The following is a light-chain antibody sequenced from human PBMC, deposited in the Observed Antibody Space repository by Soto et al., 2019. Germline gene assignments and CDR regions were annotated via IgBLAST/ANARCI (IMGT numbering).Light chain of an antibody. Sequence: EIVMTQSPATLSVSPGEKATFSCGPSQGFSGNLAWYQQKPGQAPRLLIYGASTRATGIPARFSGSGSGTEFTLTISSLQSEDFAVYYCQQWRTFGQGTKVEIK. V-gene: IGKV3-15*01. CDR3: QQWRT. J-gene: IGKJ1*01. CDR1: QGFSGN. CDR2: GAS.